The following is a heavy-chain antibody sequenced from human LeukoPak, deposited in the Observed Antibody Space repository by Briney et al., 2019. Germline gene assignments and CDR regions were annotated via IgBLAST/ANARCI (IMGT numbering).Heavy chain of an antibody. CDR2: ISYDGSNK. J-gene: IGHJ4*02. V-gene: IGHV3-30*18. CDR1: GFTFTRYW. Sequence: GGSLRLSCAASGFTFTRYWMCWVRQAPGKGLEWVAVISYDGSNKYYADSVKGRFTISRDNSKNTLYLQMNSLRAEDTAVYYCAKALDGWLLAYFDYWGQGTLVTVSS. D-gene: IGHD3-22*01. CDR3: AKALDGWLLAYFDY.